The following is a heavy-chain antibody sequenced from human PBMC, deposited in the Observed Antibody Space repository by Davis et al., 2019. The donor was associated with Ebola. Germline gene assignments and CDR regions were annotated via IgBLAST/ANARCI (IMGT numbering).Heavy chain of an antibody. CDR3: ARGIMKYYFEY. D-gene: IGHD3-16*01. J-gene: IGHJ4*02. CDR2: ISPRSTSI. V-gene: IGHV3-21*01. Sequence: GESLKISCAASGFNFTSYSMNWVRQAPGKGLEWVSSISPRSTSIFYADSVKGRFSVSRDNAKNSLYLQMNSLRVEDTAVYYCARGIMKYYFEYWGQGSLVTVSP. CDR1: GFNFTSYS.